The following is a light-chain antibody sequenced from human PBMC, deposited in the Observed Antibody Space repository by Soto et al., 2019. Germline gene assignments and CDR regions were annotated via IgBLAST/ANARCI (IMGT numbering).Light chain of an antibody. V-gene: IGKV1-5*01. CDR3: QQYNSYSST. Sequence: DIQMTQSPSTLSASVGDRVTITCRASQSISSWLAWYQQKPGKAPKLLIYDASSLESGVPPTFSGSGSGTEFTLTISSLQPDDFATYYCQQYNSYSSTFGHGTKVEIK. CDR2: DAS. CDR1: QSISSW. J-gene: IGKJ1*01.